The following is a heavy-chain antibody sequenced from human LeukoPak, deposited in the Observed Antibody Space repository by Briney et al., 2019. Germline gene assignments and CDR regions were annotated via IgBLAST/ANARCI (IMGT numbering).Heavy chain of an antibody. D-gene: IGHD6-6*01. CDR2: IIPILGTA. CDR1: GGTFSSYA. CDR3: AREGYYSSSGYFDY. Sequence: SVKVSCKASGGTFSSYAISWVRQAPGQGLEWMGGIIPILGTANYAQKFQGRVTITADESTSTAYMELSSLRSEDTAVYYCAREGYYSSSGYFDYWGQGTLVTVSS. V-gene: IGHV1-69*13. J-gene: IGHJ4*02.